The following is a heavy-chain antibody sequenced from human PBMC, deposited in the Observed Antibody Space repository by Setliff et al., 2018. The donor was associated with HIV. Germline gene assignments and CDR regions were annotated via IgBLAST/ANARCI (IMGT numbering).Heavy chain of an antibody. J-gene: IGHJ4*02. D-gene: IGHD4-17*01. CDR1: GGSISSDNW. CDR2: IYHSEYT. V-gene: IGHV4-4*02. Sequence: PSETLSLTCTVSGGSISSDNWWTWVRQAPGKGLEWIGEIYHSEYTNYNPSLTGRVTISLDTSKNQFSLKLAFVTAADTAVYYCARYSTLTTNFDYWGQGTLVTVSS. CDR3: ARYSTLTTNFDY.